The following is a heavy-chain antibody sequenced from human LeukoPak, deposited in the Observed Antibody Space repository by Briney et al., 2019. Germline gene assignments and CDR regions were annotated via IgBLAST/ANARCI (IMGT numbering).Heavy chain of an antibody. CDR1: RFTFSAYA. CDR2: IEASDVNT. V-gene: IGHV3-23*01. CDR3: AKGSGSGWYGWFDP. J-gene: IGHJ5*02. D-gene: IGHD6-19*01. Sequence: GGSLRLSCAASRFTFSAYAMYWVRQAPGKGLEWVSCIEASDVNTYYADSMKGRFTISRDNSKNTLYLQMSSLRAEDTAVYYRAKGSGSGWYGWFDPWGQGTLVTVSS.